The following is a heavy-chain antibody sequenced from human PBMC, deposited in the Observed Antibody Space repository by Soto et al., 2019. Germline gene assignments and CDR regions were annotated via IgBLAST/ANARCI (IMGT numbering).Heavy chain of an antibody. J-gene: IGHJ4*02. V-gene: IGHV3-23*01. Sequence: EVQLLESGGTLVQPGGSLRLSCVVSGFSFSSYAMGWVRQAPGKGLGWVSSISGSGGDTYYGDSVKGRFTISRDNSKNTLYLEATSLTAEYTAVYYCAKHPIFGVVTHYFAHWGQGTLVTVSS. CDR3: AKHPIFGVVTHYFAH. CDR1: GFSFSSYA. D-gene: IGHD3-3*01. CDR2: ISGSGGDT.